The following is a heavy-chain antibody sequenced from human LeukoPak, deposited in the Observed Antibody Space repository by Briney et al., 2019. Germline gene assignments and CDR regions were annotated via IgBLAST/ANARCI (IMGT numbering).Heavy chain of an antibody. D-gene: IGHD3-10*01. J-gene: IGHJ4*02. Sequence: SETLSLTCAVYGGSFNGYYWSWIRQPPGKGLEWIGEINHSGSTNYNPSLKSRVTISVDTSKNQFSLKLSSVTAADTAVYYCATYGSGSYYQGWYFDYWGQGTLVTVSS. CDR2: INHSGST. CDR3: ATYGSGSYYQGWYFDY. CDR1: GGSFNGYY. V-gene: IGHV4-34*01.